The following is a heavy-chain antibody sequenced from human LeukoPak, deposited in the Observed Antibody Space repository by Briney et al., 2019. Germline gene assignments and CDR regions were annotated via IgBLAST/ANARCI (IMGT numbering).Heavy chain of an antibody. CDR1: GFIFSGYA. D-gene: IGHD6-13*01. Sequence: PGGSLRLSCAASGFIFSGYAMSWVRQAPGKGLEWVSGISGSGGTTYYADSVKGRFTISRDNSKNTLYLQTNSLRAEDTAVYCCAKVSRPAAGTGGYFDYWGQGTLVTVSS. CDR3: AKVSRPAAGTGGYFDY. CDR2: ISGSGGTT. V-gene: IGHV3-23*01. J-gene: IGHJ4*02.